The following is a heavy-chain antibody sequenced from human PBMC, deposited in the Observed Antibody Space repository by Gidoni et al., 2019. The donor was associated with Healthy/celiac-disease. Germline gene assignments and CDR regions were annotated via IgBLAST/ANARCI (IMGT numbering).Heavy chain of an antibody. D-gene: IGHD1-20*01. V-gene: IGHV4-31*03. CDR2: IYYSGST. CDR1: GGSISSGGYY. J-gene: IGHJ3*02. Sequence: QVQLQESGPGLVKPSQTLSLTCTVPGGSISSGGYYWSWIRQHPGKGLEWIGYIYYSGSTYYNPSLKRRVTISVDTSKNQFSLKLSSVTAADTAVYYCARPHNWNANDAFDIWGQGTMVTVSS. CDR3: ARPHNWNANDAFDI.